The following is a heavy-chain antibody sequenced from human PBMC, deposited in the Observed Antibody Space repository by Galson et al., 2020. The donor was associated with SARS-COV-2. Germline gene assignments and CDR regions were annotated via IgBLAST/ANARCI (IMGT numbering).Heavy chain of an antibody. J-gene: IGHJ5*02. CDR1: GYTLTELS. CDR3: ATAPATVTTNWFDP. Sequence: ASVKVSCKVSGYTLTELSMHWARQAPGKGLEWMGGFDPEDGETIYAQKFQGRVTMTEDTSTDTAYMELSSLRSEDTAVYYCATAPATVTTNWFDPWGQGTLVTVSS. V-gene: IGHV1-24*01. D-gene: IGHD4-17*01. CDR2: FDPEDGET.